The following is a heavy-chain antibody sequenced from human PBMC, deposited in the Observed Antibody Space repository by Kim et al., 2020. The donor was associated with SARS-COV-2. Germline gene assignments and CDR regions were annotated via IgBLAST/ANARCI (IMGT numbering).Heavy chain of an antibody. J-gene: IGHJ3*02. CDR3: ARAYDILTGHTNRGAFDI. D-gene: IGHD3-9*01. CDR2: IYYSGST. CDR1: GGSISSGCYY. V-gene: IGHV4-31*03. Sequence: SETLSLTCTVSGGSISSGCYYWSWIRQHPGKGLEWIGYIYYSGSTYYNPSLKSRVTISVDTSKNQFSLKLSSVTAADSAVYYCARAYDILTGHTNRGAFDIWGQGTMVTVSA.